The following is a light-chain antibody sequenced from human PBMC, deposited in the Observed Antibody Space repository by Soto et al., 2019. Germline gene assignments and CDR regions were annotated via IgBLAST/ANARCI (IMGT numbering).Light chain of an antibody. CDR3: QQYNNWPRIA. V-gene: IGKV3-15*01. CDR1: QSVNSN. Sequence: EIMMTQSPVTLSVSPGERATLSCRASQSVNSNLAWYQQKPGQAPRLLIYGASTRATGIPASFIGNGSGAGFTLTANSLQSEVFALYYYQQYNNWPRIAFGQGTRLEIK. CDR2: GAS. J-gene: IGKJ5*01.